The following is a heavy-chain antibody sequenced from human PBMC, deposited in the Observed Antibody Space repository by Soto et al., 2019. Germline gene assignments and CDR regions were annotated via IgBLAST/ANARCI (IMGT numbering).Heavy chain of an antibody. D-gene: IGHD5-12*01. CDR1: GGSITHGGFS. V-gene: IGHV4-30-2*06. Sequence: QLRLQESGSGVVRTSETLSLTCTVSGGSITHGGFSWSWIRQSPGKGLEWIGYIGHLENTYFHPTFKSRLTMSIDRSKNQFSLNLSSVTAADRAVYYCARGGGNDPFDPWGQGVLVSVSS. CDR2: IGHLENT. J-gene: IGHJ5*02. CDR3: ARGGGNDPFDP.